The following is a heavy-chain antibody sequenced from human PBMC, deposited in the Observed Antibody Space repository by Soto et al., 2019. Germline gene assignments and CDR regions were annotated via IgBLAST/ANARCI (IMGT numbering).Heavy chain of an antibody. J-gene: IGHJ6*02. D-gene: IGHD2-15*01. V-gene: IGHV4-30-4*01. CDR3: ARGRSLIPGYCSGGSCYLPYGMDV. CDR1: GGSISSGDYY. Sequence: QVQLQESGPGLVKPSQTLSLTCTVSGGSISSGDYYWSWIRQPPGKGLEWIGYIYYSGSTYYNPSLKSRVTISVDTSKNQFSLKLSSVTAADTAVYHCARGRSLIPGYCSGGSCYLPYGMDVWGQGTTVTVSS. CDR2: IYYSGST.